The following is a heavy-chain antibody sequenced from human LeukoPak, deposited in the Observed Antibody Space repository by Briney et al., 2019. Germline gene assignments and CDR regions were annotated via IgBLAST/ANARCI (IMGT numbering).Heavy chain of an antibody. CDR3: ARRTTGTTPTVAYYYYYMDV. CDR1: GGSISSYY. CDR2: IYYSGST. D-gene: IGHD4-17*01. J-gene: IGHJ6*03. V-gene: IGHV4-59*01. Sequence: ASETLSLTCTVSGGSISSYYWSWIRQPPGKGLEWIGYIYYSGSTNYNPSLKSRVTISVDTSKNQFSLKLSSVTAADTAVYYCARRTTGTTPTVAYYYYYMDVWGKGTTVTVSS.